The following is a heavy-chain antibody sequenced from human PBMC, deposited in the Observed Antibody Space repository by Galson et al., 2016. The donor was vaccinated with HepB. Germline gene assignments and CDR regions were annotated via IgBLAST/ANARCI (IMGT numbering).Heavy chain of an antibody. CDR3: ARVTPSLSQVLWFRAVDI. CDR1: GFTFRSFA. CDR2: VSYDGSDQ. D-gene: IGHD3-10*01. Sequence: SLRLSCAASGFTFRSFAMHWVRQAPGKGLQWVAVVSYDGSDQHYADSVKGRFTISRDNSKNTLYLQLSSLTTEDTAVYYCARVTPSLSQVLWFRAVDIWGQGTMVTVSS. J-gene: IGHJ3*02. V-gene: IGHV3-30*04.